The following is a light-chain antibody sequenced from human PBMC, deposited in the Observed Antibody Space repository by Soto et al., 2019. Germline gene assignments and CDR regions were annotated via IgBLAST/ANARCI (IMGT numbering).Light chain of an antibody. CDR1: QSDSSSY. J-gene: IGKJ1*01. CDR3: QQYRSSLWT. Sequence: EIVLTQSPGTLSLSPGERATLSCRASQSDSSSYLAWYQQKPGQAPRLLIYGASSRATGIPDRFSGSGSGTDFTLTISRLEPEDVAVYYCQQYRSSLWTYGQGTKVDIK. V-gene: IGKV3-20*01. CDR2: GAS.